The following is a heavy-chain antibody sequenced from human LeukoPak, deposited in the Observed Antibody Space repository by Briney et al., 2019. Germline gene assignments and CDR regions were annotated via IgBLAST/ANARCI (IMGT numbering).Heavy chain of an antibody. D-gene: IGHD6-6*01. CDR1: AESFSGYH. CDR3: ARGVHPGWFDP. J-gene: IGHJ5*02. CDR2: IYYSGST. V-gene: IGHV4-30-4*01. Sequence: SETLSLTCGVYAESFSGYHWTWIRQPPGKGLEWIGYIYYSGSTYYNPSLKSRVTISVDTSKNQFSLKLSSVTAADTAVYYCARGVHPGWFDPWGQGTLVTVSS.